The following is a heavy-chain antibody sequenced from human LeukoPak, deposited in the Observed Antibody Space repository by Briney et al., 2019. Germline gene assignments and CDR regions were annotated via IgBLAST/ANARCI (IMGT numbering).Heavy chain of an antibody. Sequence: GGSLRLSCAGSGFSFSSYGMHWVRQAPGKGLEWVAFIRYDGSNKYYADSVKGRFTISRDNSKNTLYLQMNSLRAEDTAIYYCAKRGGTHIYYYYMDVWGKGTTVTISS. V-gene: IGHV3-30*02. D-gene: IGHD1/OR15-1a*01. J-gene: IGHJ6*03. CDR1: GFSFSSYG. CDR3: AKRGGTHIYYYYMDV. CDR2: IRYDGSNK.